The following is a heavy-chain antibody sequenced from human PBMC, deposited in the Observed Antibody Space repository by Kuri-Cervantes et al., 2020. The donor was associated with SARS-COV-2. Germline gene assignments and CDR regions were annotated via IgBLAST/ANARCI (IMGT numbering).Heavy chain of an antibody. D-gene: IGHD5-18*01. J-gene: IGHJ3*02. CDR1: GGSISSYY. CDR2: IYYSGST. V-gene: IGHV4-59*01. CDR3: ARDWGYSYAEGAFDI. Sequence: GSLRLSCTVSGGSISSYYWSWIRQPPGKGLEWIGYIYYSGSTNYNPPLKSRVTISVDTSKNQFSLKLSSVTAADTAVYYCARDWGYSYAEGAFDIWGQGTMVTVSS.